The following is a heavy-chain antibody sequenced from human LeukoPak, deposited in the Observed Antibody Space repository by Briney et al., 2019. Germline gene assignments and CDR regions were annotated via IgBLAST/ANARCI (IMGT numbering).Heavy chain of an antibody. CDR2: ISGGGGST. CDR1: GFIFDSYA. V-gene: IGHV3-23*01. Sequence: GGSLRLSCSASGFIFDSYAMHWVRQAPGKGLEWVSTISGGGGSTYYADSVKGRFTISRDNSKNTLYLQMSSLRAEDTAVFYCAKAHYTSSWYDSTDYWGQGTLVTVSS. D-gene: IGHD6-13*01. J-gene: IGHJ4*02. CDR3: AKAHYTSSWYDSTDY.